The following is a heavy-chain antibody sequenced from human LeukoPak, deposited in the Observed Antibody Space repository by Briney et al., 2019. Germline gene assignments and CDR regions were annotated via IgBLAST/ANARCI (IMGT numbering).Heavy chain of an antibody. Sequence: ASVKVSCKASGYTFTSYDINWVRQATGQGLEWMGWMNPNSGNTGYAQKFQGRVTITRNTSISTAYMELSSLRSEDTAVYYCARGLRWLQLIFYYWGQEPWSPSPQ. J-gene: IGHJ4*01. CDR3: ARGLRWLQLIFYY. V-gene: IGHV1-8*03. D-gene: IGHD5-24*01. CDR1: GYTFTSYD. CDR2: MNPNSGNT.